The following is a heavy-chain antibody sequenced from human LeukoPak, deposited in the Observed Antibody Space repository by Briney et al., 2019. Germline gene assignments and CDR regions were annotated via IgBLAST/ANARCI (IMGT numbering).Heavy chain of an antibody. CDR1: GGSISNYY. CDR3: ARDRRYFSF. J-gene: IGHJ4*02. CDR2: IYYSGST. Sequence: SETLSLTCTVSGGSISNYYWNWIRQPPGKGLEWIGYIYYSGSTNYNPSLKSRVTISVDTSKNQSSLKLSSVTAADTAVYYCARDRRYFSFWGQGTLVTASS. V-gene: IGHV4-59*01. D-gene: IGHD2/OR15-2a*01.